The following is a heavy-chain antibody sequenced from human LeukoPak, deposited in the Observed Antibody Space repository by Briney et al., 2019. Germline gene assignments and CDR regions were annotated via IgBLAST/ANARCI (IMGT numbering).Heavy chain of an antibody. CDR2: ISSSSSTI. D-gene: IGHD3-10*01. J-gene: IGHJ3*02. CDR3: ARDEAWFGTQDAFDI. V-gene: IGHV3-48*02. CDR1: GFTFSSYS. Sequence: PGRSLRLSCAASGFTFSSYSMNWVRQAPGKGLEWVSYISSSSSTIYYADSVKGRFTISRDNAKNSLYLQMNSLRDEDTAVYYCARDEAWFGTQDAFDIWGQGTMVTVSS.